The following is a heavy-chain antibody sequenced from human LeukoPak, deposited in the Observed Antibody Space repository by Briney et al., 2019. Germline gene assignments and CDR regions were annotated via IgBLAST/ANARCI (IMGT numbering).Heavy chain of an antibody. CDR3: ARGLPRTYYSYYGMDV. D-gene: IGHD1-1*01. Sequence: PSETLSLTCAVYGGSFSGYYWSWIRQPPGKGLEWIGEINHSGSTNYNPSLKSRVTISVDTSKNQFSLKLSSVTAADTAVYYCARGLPRTYYSYYGMDVWGQGTTVTVSS. V-gene: IGHV4-34*01. CDR1: GGSFSGYY. J-gene: IGHJ6*02. CDR2: INHSGST.